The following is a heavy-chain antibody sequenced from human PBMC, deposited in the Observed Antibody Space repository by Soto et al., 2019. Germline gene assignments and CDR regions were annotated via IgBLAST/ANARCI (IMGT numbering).Heavy chain of an antibody. J-gene: IGHJ4*02. D-gene: IGHD2-15*01. CDR3: ARTCSGGTCSFDY. Sequence: GGSLRLSCAASGFTFSSYAMSWVRQAPGKGLEWVSDISGSVGSTYYADSVKGRFTISRDNSKNTLYLQMNSLRAEDTAVYYCARTCSGGTCSFDYWGQGTLVTVSS. CDR2: ISGSVGST. V-gene: IGHV3-23*01. CDR1: GFTFSSYA.